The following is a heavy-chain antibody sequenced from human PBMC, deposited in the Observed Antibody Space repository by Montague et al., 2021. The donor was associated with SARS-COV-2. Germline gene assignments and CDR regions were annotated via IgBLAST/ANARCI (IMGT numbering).Heavy chain of an antibody. V-gene: IGHV3-74*01. J-gene: IGHJ4*02. D-gene: IGHD3-10*01. CDR1: GFTFRSYW. CDR3: VRPLWFGDSDYFFDS. Sequence: SLRLSCGAYGFTFRSYWMHWVRQVPGRGPIWVSRIKPDGTSTNYAASVKGRFTISRDNAKNTLSLQLNNLRAEDTSVYYCVRPLWFGDSDYFFDSWGQGTMVTVSS. CDR2: IKPDGTST.